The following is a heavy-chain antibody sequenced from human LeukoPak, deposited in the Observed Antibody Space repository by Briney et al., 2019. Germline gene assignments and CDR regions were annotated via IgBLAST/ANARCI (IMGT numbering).Heavy chain of an antibody. Sequence: PGGSLRLSSAASGFTYSNYWMTWVRQAPGKGLEWVANIKQDGSEQYYVDSVKGRFTISRDNAKNSPYLQMNSLRAEDAAVYYCARDQTPFVWGQGTLVTVSS. V-gene: IGHV3-7*01. J-gene: IGHJ4*02. CDR1: GFTYSNYW. CDR3: ARDQTPFV. CDR2: IKQDGSEQ.